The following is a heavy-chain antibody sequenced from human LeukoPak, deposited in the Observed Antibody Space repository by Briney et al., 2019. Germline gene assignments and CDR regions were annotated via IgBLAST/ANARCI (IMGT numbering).Heavy chain of an antibody. J-gene: IGHJ4*02. D-gene: IGHD3-22*01. CDR1: GGSFSGYY. V-gene: IGHV4-34*01. CDR3: ARADYYDSSAPRGNYFDY. CDR2: INHSGST. Sequence: SETLSLTCAVYGGSFSGYYWSWIRQPPGKGLEWIGEINHSGSTNYNPSLKSRVTISVYTSKNQFSLKLSSVTAADTAVYYCARADYYDSSAPRGNYFDYWGQGTLVTVSS.